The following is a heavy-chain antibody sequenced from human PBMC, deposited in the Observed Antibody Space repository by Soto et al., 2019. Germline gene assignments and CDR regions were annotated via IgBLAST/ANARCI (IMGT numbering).Heavy chain of an antibody. CDR3: ARRIGIAAAGFDY. V-gene: IGHV1-69*13. CDR1: GGTFSSYA. CDR2: IIPIFGTA. J-gene: IGHJ4*02. D-gene: IGHD6-13*01. Sequence: ASVKVSCKASGGTFSSYAISWVRQAPGQGLEWMGGIIPIFGTANYAQKFQGRVTITADESTSTAYMGLSSLRSEDTAVYYCARRIGIAAAGFDYWGQGTLVTVSS.